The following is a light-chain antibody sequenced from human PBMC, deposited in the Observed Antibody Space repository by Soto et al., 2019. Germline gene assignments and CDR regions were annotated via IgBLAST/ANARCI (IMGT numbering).Light chain of an antibody. CDR1: QGISSW. Sequence: DIQMTQSPSSVSASVGDRVTITCRASQGISSWLAWYQQKPGKAPKLLIYSASCLQSGVPSRFTGSGHGTGLHLAFSSLQSGDFPAQLCQQANSFPPICFGQWTLLEIK. CDR3: QQANSFPPIC. J-gene: IGKJ5*01. CDR2: SAS. V-gene: IGKV1D-12*01.